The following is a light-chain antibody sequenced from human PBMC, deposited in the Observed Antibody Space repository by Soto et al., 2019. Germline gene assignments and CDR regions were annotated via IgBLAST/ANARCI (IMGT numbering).Light chain of an antibody. CDR1: SGHSTYI. Sequence: QAVVTQSSSASASLGSSVKLTCTLSSGHSTYIIAWHQQQPGKAPRYLMKLEGSGSYNKGSGIPDRFSGSCSGADRYLTISSLQFEDEADYYCETWDTNVVVFGGGTKLTVL. CDR2: LEGSGSY. J-gene: IGLJ2*01. CDR3: ETWDTNVVV. V-gene: IGLV4-60*02.